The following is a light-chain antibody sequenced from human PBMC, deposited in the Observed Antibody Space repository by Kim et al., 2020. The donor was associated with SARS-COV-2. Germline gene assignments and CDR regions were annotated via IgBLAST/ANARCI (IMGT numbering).Light chain of an antibody. Sequence: VAPGEEAALSCRASQSVSSNLAWYQQKPGQAPRLLIYGASTRATGIPARFSRSGSGTEFTLTISSLQSEDFAVYYCQQYNNWPFTFGPVTKVDIK. CDR2: GAS. CDR3: QQYNNWPFT. V-gene: IGKV3-15*01. J-gene: IGKJ3*01. CDR1: QSVSSN.